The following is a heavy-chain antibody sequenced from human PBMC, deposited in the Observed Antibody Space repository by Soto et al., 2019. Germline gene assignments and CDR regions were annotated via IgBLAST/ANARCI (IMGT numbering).Heavy chain of an antibody. CDR2: IRSKANSYAT. CDR3: TRPNIAVAGTSLDEDDY. J-gene: IGHJ4*02. CDR1: GFTFSGSA. Sequence: PGGSLRLSCAASGFTFSGSAMHWVRQASGKGLEWVGRIRSKANSYATAYAASVKGRFTISRDDSKNTAYLQMNSLKTEDTAVYYCTRPNIAVAGTSLDEDDYWGQGTLVTVPP. V-gene: IGHV3-73*01. D-gene: IGHD6-19*01.